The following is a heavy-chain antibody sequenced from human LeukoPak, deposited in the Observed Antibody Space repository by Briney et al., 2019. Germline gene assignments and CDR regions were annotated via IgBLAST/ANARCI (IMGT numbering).Heavy chain of an antibody. D-gene: IGHD3-22*01. V-gene: IGHV4-59*01. J-gene: IGHJ3*02. CDR1: GGSLTSYY. Sequence: PETLSLTCTVSGGSLTSYYWSWVRQPPGKGLEWIGYIYSSGSTNYNPSLKSQVTISVDTSKNQSSLKLSSVSAADAAMDYCARVRRHYYDSSGPHAFESWGQGTMVTVSS. CDR3: ARVRRHYYDSSGPHAFES. CDR2: IYSSGST.